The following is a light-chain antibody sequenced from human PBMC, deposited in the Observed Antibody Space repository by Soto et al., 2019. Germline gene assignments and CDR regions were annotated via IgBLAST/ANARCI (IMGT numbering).Light chain of an antibody. CDR3: RSYKSSSTLV. V-gene: IGLV2-14*01. CDR1: SCDVGGYNY. J-gene: IGLJ2*01. Sequence: QSALTQPASVSGSPGQWITISCTGTSCDVGGYNYVSWYQQHPGKAPKLMIYDVSNRPSGVSNRFSASKSGNTASLTISGLQADEEYDYYCRSYKSSSTLVFGGGTKLTVL. CDR2: DVS.